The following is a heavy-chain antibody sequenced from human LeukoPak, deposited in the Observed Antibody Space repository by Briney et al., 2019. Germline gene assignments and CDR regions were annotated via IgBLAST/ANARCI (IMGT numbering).Heavy chain of an antibody. D-gene: IGHD1-26*01. V-gene: IGHV1-46*01. J-gene: IGHJ5*02. CDR1: GYTFTSYY. CDR2: INPSGGST. CDR3: ASLARTLVGATPSWWFDP. Sequence: ASVKVSCKASGYTFTSYYMHWVRQAPGQGLEWMGIINPSGGSTSYAQKFQGRVTMTRNTSISTAYMELSSLRSEDTAVYYCASLARTLVGATPSWWFDPWGQGTLVTVSS.